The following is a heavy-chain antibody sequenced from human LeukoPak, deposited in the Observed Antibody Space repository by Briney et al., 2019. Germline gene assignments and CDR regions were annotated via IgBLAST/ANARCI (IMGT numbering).Heavy chain of an antibody. CDR3: ARERAPRRRGSRGVIFHDALDI. J-gene: IGHJ3*02. D-gene: IGHD3-10*01. CDR1: GGSISHYY. CDR2: IFYNGST. V-gene: IGHV4-59*01. Sequence: SETLSLTCSVSGGSISHYYFSWIRQPPGKGLEWIGYIFYNGSTYFNPSLKKRLTMSVDTSQKEFSLKLNSVTAADTAVYYCARERAPRRRGSRGVIFHDALDIWGRGTLVTVSS.